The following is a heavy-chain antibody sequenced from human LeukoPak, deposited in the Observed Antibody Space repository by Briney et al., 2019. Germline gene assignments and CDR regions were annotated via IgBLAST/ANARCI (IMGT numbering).Heavy chain of an antibody. V-gene: IGHV1-69*13. CDR2: IIPIFGTA. CDR1: GGTFSSYA. J-gene: IGHJ5*02. D-gene: IGHD6-13*01. Sequence: ASVKVSCKASGGTFSSYAISWVRQAPGQGLEWMGGIIPIFGTANYAQKFQGRVTITADESTSTAYMELSSLRSEDTAVYYCARAPTYSSSWYYRWFDPWGQGTLVTVSS. CDR3: ARAPTYSSSWYYRWFDP.